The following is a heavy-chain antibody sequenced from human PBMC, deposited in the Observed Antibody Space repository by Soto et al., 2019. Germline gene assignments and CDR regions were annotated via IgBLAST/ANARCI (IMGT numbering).Heavy chain of an antibody. V-gene: IGHV3-23*01. D-gene: IGHD3-3*01. CDR3: AREVYDFWSGYYMYYYGMDV. CDR2: ISGGGGST. Sequence: GSLRLSCAASGFTFSSYAMSWVRQAPGKGLEWVSAISGGGGSTYYADSVKGRFTISRDNAKNTLYLQMNSLRAEDTAVYYCAREVYDFWSGYYMYYYGMDVWGQGTTVTVSS. CDR1: GFTFSSYA. J-gene: IGHJ6*02.